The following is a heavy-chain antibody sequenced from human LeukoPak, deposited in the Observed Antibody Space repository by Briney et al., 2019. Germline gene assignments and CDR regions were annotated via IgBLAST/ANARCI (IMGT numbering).Heavy chain of an antibody. J-gene: IGHJ4*02. CDR2: IYTSGST. Sequence: SETLSLTCTVSGGSISSGSYYWSWIRRPAGKGLEWIGRIYTSGSTNYNPSLKSRVTISVDTSKNQFSLKLSSVTAADTAVYYCARGFSTYYYDSSGYYYIGDWGQGTLVTVSS. CDR1: GGSISSGSYY. CDR3: ARGFSTYYYDSSGYYYIGD. V-gene: IGHV4-61*02. D-gene: IGHD3-22*01.